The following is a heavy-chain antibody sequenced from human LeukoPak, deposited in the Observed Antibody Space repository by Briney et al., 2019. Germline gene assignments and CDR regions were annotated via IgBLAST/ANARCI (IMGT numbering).Heavy chain of an antibody. CDR3: ARDIYDSSGYYSGYDY. CDR2: IIPIFGTA. CDR1: GGTFSSYA. J-gene: IGHJ4*02. Sequence: SVKVSCKAFGGTFSSYAISWVRQAPGQGLEWMGGIIPIFGTANYAQKFQGRVTITTDESTSTAYMELSSLRSEDTAVHYCARDIYDSSGYYSGYDYWGQGTLVTVSS. D-gene: IGHD3-22*01. V-gene: IGHV1-69*05.